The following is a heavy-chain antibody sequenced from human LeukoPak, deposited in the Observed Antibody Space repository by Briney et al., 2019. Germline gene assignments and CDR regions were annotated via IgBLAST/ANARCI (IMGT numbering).Heavy chain of an antibody. CDR3: ARANRDGSWFDP. V-gene: IGHV4-59*08. J-gene: IGHJ5*02. CDR1: GGSISSYY. CDR2: IYYSGST. D-gene: IGHD1-14*01. Sequence: SETLSLTCTVSGGSISSYYWSWIRQPPGKGPEWIGYIYYSGSTNYNPSLKSRVTISVDTSKNQFSLKLSSVTAADTAVYYCARANRDGSWFDPWGQGTLVTVS.